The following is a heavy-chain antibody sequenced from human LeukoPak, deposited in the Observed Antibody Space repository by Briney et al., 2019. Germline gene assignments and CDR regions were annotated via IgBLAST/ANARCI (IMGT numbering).Heavy chain of an antibody. CDR2: IYYSGST. D-gene: IGHD2-8*01. CDR1: GGSISSYY. Sequence: SETLSLTCTVSGGSISSYYWSWIRQPPGKGLEWIGYIYYSGSTNYNPSLKSRVTISVDTSKNQFSLKLSSVTAADTAVYYCARDSPNGVSTNWFDPWGQGTLVTVSS. J-gene: IGHJ5*02. V-gene: IGHV4-59*01. CDR3: ARDSPNGVSTNWFDP.